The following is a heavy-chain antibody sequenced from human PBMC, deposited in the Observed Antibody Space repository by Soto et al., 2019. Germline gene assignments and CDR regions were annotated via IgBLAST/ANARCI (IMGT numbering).Heavy chain of an antibody. CDR2: IYYSGST. CDR3: ASSTRPRYSSSWLFDY. D-gene: IGHD6-13*01. CDR1: GGSISSGGYY. V-gene: IGHV4-31*03. Sequence: SETLSLTCTVSGGSISSGGYYWSWIRQHPGKGLEWIGYIYYSGSTYYNPSLKSRVTISVDTSKNQFSLKLSSVTAADTAVYYCASSTRPRYSSSWLFDYWGQGTLVTVLL. J-gene: IGHJ4*02.